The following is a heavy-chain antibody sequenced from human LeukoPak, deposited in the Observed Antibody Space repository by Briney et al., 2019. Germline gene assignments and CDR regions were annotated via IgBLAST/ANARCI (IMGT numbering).Heavy chain of an antibody. CDR2: IYYSGST. J-gene: IGHJ6*03. D-gene: IGHD2-21*01. Sequence: SETLSLTCTVSGGSISSYYWSWLRQPPGKGLEWIGYIYYSGSTNYNPSLKSRVTISVDTSKNQFSLKLSSVTAADTAVYYCARVGGDYYYYYMDVWGKGTTVTVSS. CDR1: GGSISSYY. CDR3: ARVGGDYYYYYMDV. V-gene: IGHV4-59*01.